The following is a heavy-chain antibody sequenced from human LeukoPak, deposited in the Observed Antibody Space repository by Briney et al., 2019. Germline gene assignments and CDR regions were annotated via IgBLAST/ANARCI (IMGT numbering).Heavy chain of an antibody. CDR2: INHSGST. D-gene: IGHD2-8*02. J-gene: IGHJ4*02. Sequence: SETLSLTCAVYGGSFSGYYWSWIRQPPGKGLEWIGEINHSGSTNYNPSLKGRVTISVDTSKNQFSLKLSSVTAADTAVYYCARGRGGVFIGYWGQGTLVTVSS. V-gene: IGHV4-34*01. CDR3: ARGRGGVFIGY. CDR1: GGSFSGYY.